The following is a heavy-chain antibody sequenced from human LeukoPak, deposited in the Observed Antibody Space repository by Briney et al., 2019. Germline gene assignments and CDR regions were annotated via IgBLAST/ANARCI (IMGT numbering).Heavy chain of an antibody. D-gene: IGHD2-15*01. Sequence: VASVKVSCKASGYTFTSYGISWVRQAPGQRLEWMGWISAHNGNTNYAQKLQGRVTMTTDTSTSTAYMELRSLRSDDTAVYYCARLGYCSGSSCPTSYYNWFDPWGQGTLVTVSS. V-gene: IGHV1-18*01. CDR2: ISAHNGNT. CDR1: GYTFTSYG. J-gene: IGHJ5*02. CDR3: ARLGYCSGSSCPTSYYNWFDP.